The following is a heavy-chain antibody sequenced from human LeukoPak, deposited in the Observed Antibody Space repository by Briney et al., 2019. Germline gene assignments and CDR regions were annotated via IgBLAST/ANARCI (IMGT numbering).Heavy chain of an antibody. Sequence: ASVTVSCKASGGTFSSYAISWVRQAPGQGLEWMGRIIPILGIANYAQKFQGRVTITADKSTSTAYMELSSLRSEDTAVYYCARDPPPDYCSGGSCYYNWFDPWGQGTLVTVSS. CDR3: ARDPPPDYCSGGSCYYNWFDP. D-gene: IGHD2-15*01. CDR1: GGTFSSYA. V-gene: IGHV1-69*04. CDR2: IIPILGIA. J-gene: IGHJ5*02.